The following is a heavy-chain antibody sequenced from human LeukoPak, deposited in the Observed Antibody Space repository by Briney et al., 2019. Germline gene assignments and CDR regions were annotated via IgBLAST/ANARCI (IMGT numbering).Heavy chain of an antibody. D-gene: IGHD2/OR15-2a*01. CDR3: ARVSSMSTLPYYFDY. CDR2: ISSSSSYI. Sequence: GGSLRLSCAASGFTFSSYSMNWVRQAPGKGLEWVSSISSSSSYIYYADSVKGRFTISRDNAKNSLYLQMDRLRAEDTAVYYCARVSSMSTLPYYFDYWGQGTLVTVSS. J-gene: IGHJ4*02. V-gene: IGHV3-21*01. CDR1: GFTFSSYS.